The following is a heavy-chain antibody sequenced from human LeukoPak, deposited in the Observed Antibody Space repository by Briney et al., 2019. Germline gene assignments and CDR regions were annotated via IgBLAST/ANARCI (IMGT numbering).Heavy chain of an antibody. Sequence: ASVKVSCKASGYSFTSNVISWVRQAPGQGLEWMGWISAYNGNTNYAQKLQGRVTMTTDTSTSTAYMELRSLRSDDTAVYYCARGPGRYFDWLLPSDYWGQGTLVTVSS. V-gene: IGHV1-18*01. J-gene: IGHJ4*02. D-gene: IGHD3-9*01. CDR2: ISAYNGNT. CDR1: GYSFTSNV. CDR3: ARGPGRYFDWLLPSDY.